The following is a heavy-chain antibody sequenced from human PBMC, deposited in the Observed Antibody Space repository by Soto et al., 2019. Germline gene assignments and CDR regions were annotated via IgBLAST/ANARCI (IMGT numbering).Heavy chain of an antibody. CDR2: VYYSGST. Sequence: SETLSLTCTVSGGSISSSSYYWGWIRQPPGKGLEWIGYVYYSGSTYYNPSLKSRVTISVDTSKSQLSLNLSSVTAADTAVYYCARVRVGYGYFDYWAQGTLVTVSS. CDR1: GGSISSSSYY. J-gene: IGHJ4*02. V-gene: IGHV4-61*05. D-gene: IGHD5-12*01. CDR3: ARVRVGYGYFDY.